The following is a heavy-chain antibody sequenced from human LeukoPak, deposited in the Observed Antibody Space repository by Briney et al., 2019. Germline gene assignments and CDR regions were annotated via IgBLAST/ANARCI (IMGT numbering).Heavy chain of an antibody. J-gene: IGHJ4*02. D-gene: IGHD6-13*01. Sequence: GGSLRLSCAASGFTFSNYWMHWVRQAPGKGLVWVSRINSDGSSTSYADSVKGRFTISRDNAKNTLYLQMNSLRVEDTALYYCARVRSSSWYDYWGQGALVTVSS. CDR1: GFTFSNYW. V-gene: IGHV3-74*01. CDR3: ARVRSSSWYDY. CDR2: INSDGSST.